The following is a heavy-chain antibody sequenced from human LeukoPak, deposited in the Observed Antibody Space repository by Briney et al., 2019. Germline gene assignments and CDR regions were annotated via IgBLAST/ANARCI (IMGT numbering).Heavy chain of an antibody. CDR1: GFTFSSYG. D-gene: IGHD2-15*01. Sequence: GRSLRLSCAASGFTFSSYGMHWVRQAPGKGLEWVAVISYDGSNKYYADSVKGRFTISRDNSTNTLYLQMNSLRAEDTAVYYCAKAGDIVVVVAAFDYWGQGTLVTVSS. CDR2: ISYDGSNK. CDR3: AKAGDIVVVVAAFDY. V-gene: IGHV3-30*18. J-gene: IGHJ4*02.